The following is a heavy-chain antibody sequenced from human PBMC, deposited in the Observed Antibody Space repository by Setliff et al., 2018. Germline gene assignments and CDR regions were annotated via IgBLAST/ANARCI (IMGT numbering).Heavy chain of an antibody. CDR3: ARGYGYSNGWYRVYFDY. CDR2: INHSGST. V-gene: IGHV4-34*01. D-gene: IGHD6-19*01. J-gene: IGHJ4*02. CDR1: GGSFSGYY. Sequence: PSETLSLTCAVYGGSFSGYYWSWIRQPPGKGLEWIGEINHSGSTNYNPSLKSRVTISVDTSKNQFSLKLSPVTAADTAVYYCARGYGYSNGWYRVYFDYWGQGTLVTVSS.